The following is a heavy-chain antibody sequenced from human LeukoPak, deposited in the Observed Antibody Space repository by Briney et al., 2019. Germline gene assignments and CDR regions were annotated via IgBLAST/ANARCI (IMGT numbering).Heavy chain of an antibody. J-gene: IGHJ6*03. CDR2: IYSGGST. Sequence: GGSLRLSCAASGFTVSSNYMSWVRQAPGKGLEWVSVIYSGGSTYYADSVKGRFTISRDNSKNTLYLQMNSLRAEDTAVYYCARSPPENWGSSYYYYYYMDVWGKGTTVTVSS. D-gene: IGHD7-27*01. V-gene: IGHV3-66*02. CDR3: ARSPPENWGSSYYYYYYMDV. CDR1: GFTVSSNY.